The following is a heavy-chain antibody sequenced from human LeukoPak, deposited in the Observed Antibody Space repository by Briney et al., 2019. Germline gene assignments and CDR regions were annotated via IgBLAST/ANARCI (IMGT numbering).Heavy chain of an antibody. V-gene: IGHV3-7*01. CDR1: GFTFSTYW. D-gene: IGHD3-16*02. CDR2: IKKDGSET. Sequence: PGGSLRLSCAASGFTFSTYWMSWVRQAPGKGLEWVANIKKDGSETYYVDSLRGRFTISRDNVKNSLYLQINSLRVEDTAVYYCGRESFEPDIDYWGQGTLVTVSS. CDR3: GRESFEPDIDY. J-gene: IGHJ4*02.